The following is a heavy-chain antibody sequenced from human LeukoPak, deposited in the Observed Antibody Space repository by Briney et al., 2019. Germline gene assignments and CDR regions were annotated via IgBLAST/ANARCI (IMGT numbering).Heavy chain of an antibody. CDR1: GFTFSSYA. D-gene: IGHD3-16*01. CDR2: ISYDGSNK. V-gene: IGHV3-30*01. CDR3: ARGRVQLGGYYMDV. Sequence: RGSLRLSCAASGFTFSSYAMHWVRQAPGKGLEWVAVISYDGSNKYYADSVKGRFTISRDNSKNTLYLQMNSLRAEDTAVYYCARGRVQLGGYYMDVWGKGTTVTVSS. J-gene: IGHJ6*03.